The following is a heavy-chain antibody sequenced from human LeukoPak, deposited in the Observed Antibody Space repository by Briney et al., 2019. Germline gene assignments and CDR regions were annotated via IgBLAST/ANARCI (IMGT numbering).Heavy chain of an antibody. D-gene: IGHD3-10*01. CDR1: GASISTGGFY. CDR3: ARDHSYYFGSQTSTLDV. CDR2: IYYTGSV. V-gene: IGHV4-31*03. Sequence: KTSEPLSLTCTISGASISTGGFYWTWIRQPPGEGLEWIGYIYYTGSVDYNASLKSRLTISLDTSKNRFSLKLNSVTAADTAVYYCARDHSYYFGSQTSTLDVWGQGTAVTVSS. J-gene: IGHJ6*02.